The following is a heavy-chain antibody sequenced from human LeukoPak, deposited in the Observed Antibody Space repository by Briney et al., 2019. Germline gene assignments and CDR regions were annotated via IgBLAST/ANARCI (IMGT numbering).Heavy chain of an antibody. J-gene: IGHJ1*01. CDR2: ISGSGGST. Sequence: GGSLRLSCAASGFTFSSYAMSWVRQAPGKGLEWVSAISGSGGSTYYADSVKGRFTISRDNSKNTLYLQMNSLRAEDTAVYYCANEGTYVLRFLEWFKYAYFQHWGQGTLVTVSS. D-gene: IGHD3-3*01. CDR1: GFTFSSYA. V-gene: IGHV3-23*01. CDR3: ANEGTYVLRFLEWFKYAYFQH.